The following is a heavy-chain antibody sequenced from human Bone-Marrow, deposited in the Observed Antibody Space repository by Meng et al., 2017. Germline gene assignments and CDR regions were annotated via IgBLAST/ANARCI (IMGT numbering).Heavy chain of an antibody. CDR1: GYSFTDYW. CDR2: IYPGDSDT. J-gene: IGHJ3*02. D-gene: IGHD3-9*01. CDR3: ARRDDILTGYAFDI. V-gene: IGHV5-51*01. Sequence: GESLKISCEGSGYSFTDYWIAWVRQMPGKGLEWMGIIYPGDSDTRYSPSFQGQVTISADKSISTAYLQWSSLKASDTAMYYCARRDDILTGYAFDIWGQGTMVTVSS.